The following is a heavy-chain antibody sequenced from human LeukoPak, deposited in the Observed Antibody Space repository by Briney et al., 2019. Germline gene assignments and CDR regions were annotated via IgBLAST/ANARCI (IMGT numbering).Heavy chain of an antibody. J-gene: IGHJ4*02. CDR1: GFTFSRYW. CDR2: IKEDGSAK. D-gene: IGHD5-12*01. V-gene: IGHV3-7*04. Sequence: GGSLRLSCTASGFTFSRYWMTWVRQAPGKGLEWVANIKEDGSAKYYVDSMKGRFTISRDNAKNSLYLQINNMRAEGTAVYYETRDSPGYGGYSYWGQGTLVTVSS. CDR3: TRDSPGYGGYSY.